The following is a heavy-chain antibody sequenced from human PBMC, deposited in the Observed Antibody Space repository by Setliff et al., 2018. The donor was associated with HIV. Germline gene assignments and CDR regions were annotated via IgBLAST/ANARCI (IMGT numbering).Heavy chain of an antibody. CDR1: GFTFSDAW. D-gene: IGHD2-15*01. Sequence: KTGGSLRLSCAASGFTFSDAWMSWVRQAPGKGLEWLSYIPATNGNTQYADSVKGRFTISRDNAKNSLFLQMNSLRDEDTAVYYCARGCVGGNCYSPTGDYWGQGTLVTVSS. V-gene: IGHV3-11*06. CDR3: ARGCVGGNCYSPTGDY. CDR2: IPATNGNT. J-gene: IGHJ4*02.